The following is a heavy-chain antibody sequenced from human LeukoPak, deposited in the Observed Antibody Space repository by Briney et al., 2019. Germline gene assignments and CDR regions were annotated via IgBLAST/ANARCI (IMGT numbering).Heavy chain of an antibody. CDR2: IYTSGST. Sequence: PSETLSLTCTVSGGSISSYYWSWIRQPPGKGLEWIGYIYTSGSTNYNPSLKSRVTISVDTPKNQFSLKLSSVTAADTAVYYCARQVGATTSRWFDPWGQGTLVTVSS. CDR1: GGSISSYY. J-gene: IGHJ5*02. CDR3: ARQVGATTSRWFDP. V-gene: IGHV4-4*09. D-gene: IGHD1-26*01.